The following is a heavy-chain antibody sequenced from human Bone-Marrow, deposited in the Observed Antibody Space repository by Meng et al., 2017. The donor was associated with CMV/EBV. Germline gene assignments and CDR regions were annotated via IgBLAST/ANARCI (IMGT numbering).Heavy chain of an antibody. CDR2: IYYSGST. CDR1: GGSISSYY. CDR3: ARGDFWSGYYTNYYYYGMDV. J-gene: IGHJ6*02. V-gene: IGHV4-59*01. D-gene: IGHD3-3*01. Sequence: ESLKISCTVSGGSISSYYWSWIRQPPGKGLEWIGYIYYSGSTNYNPSLKSRVTISVDTSKNQFSLKLSSVTAADTAVYYCARGDFWSGYYTNYYYYGMDVWGQGTTVTVSS.